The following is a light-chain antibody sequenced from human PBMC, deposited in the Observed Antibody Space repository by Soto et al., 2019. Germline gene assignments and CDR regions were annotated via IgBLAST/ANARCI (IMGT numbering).Light chain of an antibody. J-gene: IGKJ5*01. CDR1: QTFSSH. CDR2: DAS. Sequence: EIVLTQSPATLSLSPGERATLSCRASQTFSSHLAWYQQKPGQAPRLLIYDASKRATGIPARFSGRGSGTDFTLPISSLEPEDFALYYCQQRSTRPPVITFGQGTRLEIK. V-gene: IGKV3-11*01. CDR3: QQRSTRPPVIT.